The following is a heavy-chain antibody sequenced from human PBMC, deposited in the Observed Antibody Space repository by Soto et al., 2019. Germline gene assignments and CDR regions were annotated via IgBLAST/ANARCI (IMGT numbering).Heavy chain of an antibody. CDR3: ARLEGLATSSYYFDY. V-gene: IGHV4-39*01. D-gene: IGHD6-6*01. CDR1: GDSINSDNYY. J-gene: IGHJ4*02. CDR2: IYYRGNT. Sequence: QLQLQESGPGLVKPSETLSLTCSVSGDSINSDNYYWGWIRQPPGKGLEWFGSIYYRGNTYYNPSLKTRVTISRDKSKSQFSMKLNSVTAADSAVYFCARLEGLATSSYYFDYWGQGTLVTVSS.